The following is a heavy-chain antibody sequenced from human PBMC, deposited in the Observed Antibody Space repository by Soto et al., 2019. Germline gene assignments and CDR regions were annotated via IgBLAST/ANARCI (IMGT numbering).Heavy chain of an antibody. J-gene: IGHJ4*02. V-gene: IGHV4-4*07. CDR3: AREPLAHSYFDL. CDR2: MYNSERT. Sequence: QVQLQESGPGLVKPSENLSLTCTVSGGSIGGYYWSWIRQPAGKGLEWIGRMYNSERTNYNPSLKSRVTKSMDTSKNQFSLNLTSVTAADTAVYFCAREPLAHSYFDLWGQGTLVTVSS. CDR1: GGSIGGYY.